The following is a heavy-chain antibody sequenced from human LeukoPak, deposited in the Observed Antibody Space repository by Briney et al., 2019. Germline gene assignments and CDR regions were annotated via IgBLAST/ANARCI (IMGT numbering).Heavy chain of an antibody. Sequence: GGSLRLSCVASGITFSNYAVSWVRQAPGKGLEWVSLICGSGGSTYYADSVRGRFTISRDNSKNTLYLQMNSLRAEDTAVYYCAKDMGYFTGMDVWGQGTTVTVSS. CDR1: GITFSNYA. D-gene: IGHD2-8*01. J-gene: IGHJ6*02. CDR3: AKDMGYFTGMDV. V-gene: IGHV3-23*01. CDR2: ICGSGGST.